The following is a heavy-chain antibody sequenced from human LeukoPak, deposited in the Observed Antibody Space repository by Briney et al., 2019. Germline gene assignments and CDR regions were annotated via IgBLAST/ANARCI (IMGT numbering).Heavy chain of an antibody. CDR3: ARAVTYYYDSSGYPTLDY. V-gene: IGHV4-59*08. J-gene: IGHJ4*02. CDR1: GGSMSSYY. D-gene: IGHD3-22*01. Sequence: PPETLSLTCSVSGGSMSSYYWRWIRQPPGKGLEWIGYIFYSGGTNYNPSLKSRVTISVDMSKNQFSLKLSSVTDADTAVYYCARAVTYYYDSSGYPTLDYWGQGTLVTVSS. CDR2: IFYSGGT.